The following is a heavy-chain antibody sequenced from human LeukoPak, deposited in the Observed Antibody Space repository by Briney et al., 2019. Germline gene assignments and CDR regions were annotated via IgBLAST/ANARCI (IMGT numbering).Heavy chain of an antibody. CDR1: GFTVSSNY. CDR3: VAPLAGY. D-gene: IGHD3-3*02. V-gene: IGHV3-53*01. Sequence: GGSLRLSCAASGFTVSSNYMSWVRQAPGKGLEWVSVIYSGGSTYYADSVEGRFTISRDNSKNTLYLQMNSLRAEDTAVYYCVAPLAGYWGQGTLVTVSS. CDR2: IYSGGST. J-gene: IGHJ4*02.